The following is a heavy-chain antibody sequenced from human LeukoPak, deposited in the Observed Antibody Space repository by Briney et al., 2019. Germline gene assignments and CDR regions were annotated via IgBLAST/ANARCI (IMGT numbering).Heavy chain of an antibody. Sequence: GGSLRLSCAASGFTFSSYAMHWVRQAPGKGLEWVSGISWNSGSIGYADSVKGRFTISRDNAKNSLYLQMNSLRAEDTALYYCAKESIAVAGTFDYWGQGTLVTVSS. CDR2: ISWNSGSI. V-gene: IGHV3-9*01. CDR1: GFTFSSYA. CDR3: AKESIAVAGTFDY. D-gene: IGHD6-19*01. J-gene: IGHJ4*02.